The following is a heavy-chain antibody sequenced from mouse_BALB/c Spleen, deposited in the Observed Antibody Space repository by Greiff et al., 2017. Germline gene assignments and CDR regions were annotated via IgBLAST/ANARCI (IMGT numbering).Heavy chain of an antibody. Sequence: EVQLQQSGPELVKPGASVKIPCKASGYTFTDYNMDWVKQSHGKSLEWIGDINPNNGGTIYNQKFKGKATLTVDKSSSTAYMQLNSLTSEDSAVYYCARSDFITTALPHAMDYWGQGTSVTVSS. CDR2: INPNNGGT. J-gene: IGHJ4*01. CDR1: GYTFTDYN. D-gene: IGHD1-2*01. CDR3: ARSDFITTALPHAMDY. V-gene: IGHV1-18*01.